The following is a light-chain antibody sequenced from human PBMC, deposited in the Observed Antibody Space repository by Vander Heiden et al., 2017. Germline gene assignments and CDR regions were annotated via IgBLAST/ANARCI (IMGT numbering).Light chain of an antibody. J-gene: IGLJ3*02. CDR3: ATWDDSLNGWV. CDR1: SSNIGSNT. V-gene: IGLV1-44*01. CDR2: SNN. Sequence: QSVLPQPPSASGTPGQRVTISCSGSSSNIGSNTANWYQQLPVTAPKLLLDSNNQRPSGVPDRFSGSKSGTSASLAISGLQSEDEADYYCATWDDSLNGWVFGGGTKLTVL.